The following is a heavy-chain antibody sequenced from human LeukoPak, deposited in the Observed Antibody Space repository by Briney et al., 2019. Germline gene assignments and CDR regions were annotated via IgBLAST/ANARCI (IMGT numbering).Heavy chain of an antibody. CDR2: IIPILGIA. Sequence: ASVKVSCKASGGTFSSYAIGWVRQAPGQGLEWMGRIIPILGIANYAQKFQGRVTITADKSTSTAYMELSSLRSEDTAVYYCARDPNDSSGVDYWGQGTLVTVSS. V-gene: IGHV1-69*04. D-gene: IGHD3-22*01. CDR1: GGTFSSYA. CDR3: ARDPNDSSGVDY. J-gene: IGHJ4*02.